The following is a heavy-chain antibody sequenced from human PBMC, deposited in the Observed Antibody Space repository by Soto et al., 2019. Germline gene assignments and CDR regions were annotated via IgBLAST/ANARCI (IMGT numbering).Heavy chain of an antibody. Sequence: EVQLLESGGGLVQPGGSLRLSCAASGFSFSSYAMTWVRQAPGRGLEWVSSISESGGTTYYADSVKGRFTISRDHSKSTLYLQTNSLRVEDTAVYYCAKGGGNLGPWGQGTLVTVSS. CDR1: GFSFSSYA. D-gene: IGHD3-16*01. CDR2: ISESGGTT. CDR3: AKGGGNLGP. V-gene: IGHV3-23*01. J-gene: IGHJ5*02.